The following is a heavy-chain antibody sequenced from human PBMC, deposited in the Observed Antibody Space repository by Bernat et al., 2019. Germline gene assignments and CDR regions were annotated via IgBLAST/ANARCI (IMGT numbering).Heavy chain of an antibody. CDR1: GFTFTSSA. V-gene: IGHV1-58*02. CDR2: IVVGSGNT. J-gene: IGHJ3*02. Sequence: QMQLVQSGPEVKKPGTSVKVSCKASGFTFTSSAMQWVRQARGQRLEWIGWIVVGSGNTNYAQKFQERVTITRDMSTSTAYIDLSSLRSDDTTVYYCAAAPESRRGITTYGLHAFDIWGQGTMVTVSS. D-gene: IGHD3-10*01. CDR3: AAAPESRRGITTYGLHAFDI.